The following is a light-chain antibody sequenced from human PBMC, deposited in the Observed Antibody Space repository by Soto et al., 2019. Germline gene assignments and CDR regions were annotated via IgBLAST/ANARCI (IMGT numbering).Light chain of an antibody. CDR2: GNS. CDR3: QAYDSSLSVV. J-gene: IGLJ2*01. CDR1: SSNIGAGYD. V-gene: IGLV1-40*01. Sequence: QSVLTQPPSVSGAPGQRVTISCTGSSSNIGAGYDVHWYQQLPGTAPKLLIYGNSNRPSGVPDRFSGSKSGTSASLAITGLQAEGEADYCCQAYDSSLSVVFGGGTQLTVL.